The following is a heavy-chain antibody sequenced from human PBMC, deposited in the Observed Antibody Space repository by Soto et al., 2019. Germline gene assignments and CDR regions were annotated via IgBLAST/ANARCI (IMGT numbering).Heavy chain of an antibody. CDR1: GDTFTDYY. V-gene: IGHV1-46*01. D-gene: IGHD2-21*02. CDR2: VNPSGGHT. CDR3: ARGGYVVVLTAPLDY. Sequence: QVQLMQSGAEVKKPGASVKVSCKASGDTFTDYYIHWVRQAPGQGLEWMGTVNPSGGHTTYAQHFLGRVTMTRDTATGTLYMALTSLTSDDTAIYYSARGGYVVVLTAPLDYWGQGTLATVSS. J-gene: IGHJ4*02.